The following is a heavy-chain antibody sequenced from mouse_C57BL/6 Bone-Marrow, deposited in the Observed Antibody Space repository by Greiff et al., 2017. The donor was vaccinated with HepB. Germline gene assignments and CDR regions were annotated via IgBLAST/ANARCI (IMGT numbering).Heavy chain of an antibody. CDR3: ARSNYADY. CDR2: INPRTGGT. D-gene: IGHD1-1*01. CDR1: GYSFTGYY. V-gene: IGHV1-42*01. Sequence: EVQLQQSGPELVKPGASVKISCKASGYSFTGYYMNWVKQSPEKSLEWIGEINPRTGGTTYNKKFKAKATLTVDKSSSTAYMQLKSLTSEDSAVYYCARSNYADYWGQGTTLTVSS. J-gene: IGHJ2*01.